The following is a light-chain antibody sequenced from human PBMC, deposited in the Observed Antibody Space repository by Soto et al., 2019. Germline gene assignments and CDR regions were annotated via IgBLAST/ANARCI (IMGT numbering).Light chain of an antibody. Sequence: ETVMTQSPAALSVSPGERATLSCRASQSVSSHVAWYQQKPGQVPRFLIYGASTRATGVPDRFSGGGSVTEFTLTISSLQSEDFAVYYCQQYNNWPLTFGGGTKVEIK. CDR3: QQYNNWPLT. CDR2: GAS. CDR1: QSVSSH. V-gene: IGKV3-15*01. J-gene: IGKJ4*01.